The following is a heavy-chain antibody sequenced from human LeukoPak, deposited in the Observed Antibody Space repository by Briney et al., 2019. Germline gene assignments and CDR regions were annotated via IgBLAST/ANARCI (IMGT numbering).Heavy chain of an antibody. Sequence: PGGSLRLSCAAPGFTFSSYAMHWVRQAPGKGLEWVAVISYDGSNKYYADSVKGRFTISRDNSKNTLYLQMNSLRAEDTAAYYCARGEGSRSYYNRLYFDLWGRGTLVTVSS. CDR2: ISYDGSNK. V-gene: IGHV3-30-3*01. D-gene: IGHD3-10*01. CDR1: GFTFSSYA. CDR3: ARGEGSRSYYNRLYFDL. J-gene: IGHJ2*01.